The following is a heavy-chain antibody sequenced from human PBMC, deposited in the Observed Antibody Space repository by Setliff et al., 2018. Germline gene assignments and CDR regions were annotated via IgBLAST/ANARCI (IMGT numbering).Heavy chain of an antibody. V-gene: IGHV3-7*03. CDR3: GRAGKPYAIDI. J-gene: IGHJ3*02. CDR2: IKQDGSEK. CDR1: GFTFSSFW. Sequence: LRLSCAASGFTFSSFWMSWVRQAPGKGLEWVANIKQDGSEKYYVDSVKGRFTISRDNAKNSLYLQMNNLKSEDSALYYCGRAGKPYAIDIWGQGTMVTVSS.